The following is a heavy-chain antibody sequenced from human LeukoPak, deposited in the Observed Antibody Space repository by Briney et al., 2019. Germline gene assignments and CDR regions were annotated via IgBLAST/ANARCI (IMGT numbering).Heavy chain of an antibody. V-gene: IGHV4-59*08. CDR1: GGSISSYY. D-gene: IGHD4-17*01. CDR3: ARAGYGDSDFDY. CDR2: VYYSGST. J-gene: IGHJ4*02. Sequence: SETLSLTCTVSGGSISSYYWSWIRQPPGKGLEWIGYVYYSGSTNYNPSLKSRVTISVDTSKNQFSLKLSSVTAADTAVYYCARAGYGDSDFDYWGQGTLVTVSS.